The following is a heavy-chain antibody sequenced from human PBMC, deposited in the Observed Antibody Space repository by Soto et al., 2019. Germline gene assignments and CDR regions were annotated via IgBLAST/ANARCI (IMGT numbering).Heavy chain of an antibody. Sequence: EVQLLESGGGLIQRGGSLRLSCTASGFTFSSYAMSWVRQAPGKGLEWVSIISGSGGSTYYADSVKGRFTISRDNSKNTLYLQMNSLRAEDTAVYYCAKRTNSWCFDDWGQGTLVTVSS. CDR2: ISGSGGST. CDR3: AKRTNSWCFDD. J-gene: IGHJ4*02. D-gene: IGHD6-13*01. CDR1: GFTFSSYA. V-gene: IGHV3-23*01.